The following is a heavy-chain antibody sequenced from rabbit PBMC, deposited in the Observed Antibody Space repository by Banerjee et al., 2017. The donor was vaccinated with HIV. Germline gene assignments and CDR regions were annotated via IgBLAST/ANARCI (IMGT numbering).Heavy chain of an antibody. V-gene: IGHV1S47*01. Sequence: QEQLVESGGGLVTLGGSLKLSCKASGIDFSSYGISWVRQAPGKGLEWIGCINTGSSGSTYYASWAKGRFSISRSTSLNTVTLQMTSLTAADTATYFCARDLSSSGWSDFALWGQGTLVTVS. D-gene: IGHD4-1*01. CDR3: ARDLSSSGWSDFAL. CDR1: GIDFSSYG. CDR2: INTGSSGST. J-gene: IGHJ3*01.